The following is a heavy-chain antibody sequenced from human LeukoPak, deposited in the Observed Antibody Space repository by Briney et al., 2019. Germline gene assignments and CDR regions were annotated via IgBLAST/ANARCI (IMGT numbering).Heavy chain of an antibody. Sequence: SETPSLTCTVSDGSVWTGDYYWGWIRQSPGKGLEWIGNVFYTGRTYYNPSLKSLATISVDTSRNQFSLRLNSVTAADTAVYYCARYRIYYYDSGSYPEGYFDYWGQGTLVTVSS. CDR3: ARYRIYYYDSGSYPEGYFDY. CDR1: DGSVWTGDYY. CDR2: VFYTGRT. V-gene: IGHV4-39*01. D-gene: IGHD3-22*01. J-gene: IGHJ4*02.